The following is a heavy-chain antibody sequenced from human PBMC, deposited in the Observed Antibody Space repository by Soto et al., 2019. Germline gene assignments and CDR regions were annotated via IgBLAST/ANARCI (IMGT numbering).Heavy chain of an antibody. Sequence: PSETLSLTXIVSGGSISRFYWSWIRQPPGKGLEWIGYIYSSGSTNYNPSLKSRVTISVDTSKNQFSLMLTSVTAADTAMYFCVRLQSGYNHYYYYYMDVWGKGTTVTVSS. CDR1: GGSISRFY. D-gene: IGHD5-12*01. CDR2: IYSSGST. CDR3: VRLQSGYNHYYYYYMDV. J-gene: IGHJ6*03. V-gene: IGHV4-59*08.